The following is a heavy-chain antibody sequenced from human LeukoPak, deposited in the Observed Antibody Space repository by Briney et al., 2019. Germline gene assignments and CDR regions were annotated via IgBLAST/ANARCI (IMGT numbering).Heavy chain of an antibody. V-gene: IGHV4-61*02. CDR1: GGSISSGSYY. CDR2: IYTSGST. J-gene: IGHJ3*02. Sequence: SETLSLTCTVSGGSISSGSYYWSWIRQPAGKGLEWIGRIYTSGSTNYNPSLKSRVTISVDTSKNQFSLKLSSVTAADTAVYYCAREGTAGTALDIWGQGTMVTVSS. D-gene: IGHD6-13*01. CDR3: AREGTAGTALDI.